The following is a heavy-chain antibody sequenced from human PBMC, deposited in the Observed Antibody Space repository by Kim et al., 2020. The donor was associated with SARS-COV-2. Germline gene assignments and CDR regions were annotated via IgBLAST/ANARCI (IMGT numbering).Heavy chain of an antibody. CDR2: ISDTGST. D-gene: IGHD1-26*01. Sequence: SETLSLTCTVSGGSMTDYYWSWIRQPPGKGLEWIGYISDTGSTSYNPSLQSRVTISVDTSTNQFSLRLRSVTAADTAAYYCARPSYTGSYRPAFHIWGRG. V-gene: IGHV4-59*08. J-gene: IGHJ3*02. CDR3: ARPSYTGSYRPAFHI. CDR1: GGSMTDYY.